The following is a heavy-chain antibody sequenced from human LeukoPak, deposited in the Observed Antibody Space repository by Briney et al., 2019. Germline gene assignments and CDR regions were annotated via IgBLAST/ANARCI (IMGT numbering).Heavy chain of an antibody. CDR2: ISNDGTKT. CDR3: ARVFSHWGWPGDYYFDY. CDR1: GFTFSVHY. J-gene: IGHJ4*02. V-gene: IGHV3-11*04. Sequence: GGSLRLSCAASGFTFSVHYMTWIRQAPGKGLQWISCISNDGTKTYYADSVRGRFTISRDNGKNLVYLQMNSLRVEDTAVYYCARVFSHWGWPGDYYFDYWGQGSLVTVSS. D-gene: IGHD3-16*01.